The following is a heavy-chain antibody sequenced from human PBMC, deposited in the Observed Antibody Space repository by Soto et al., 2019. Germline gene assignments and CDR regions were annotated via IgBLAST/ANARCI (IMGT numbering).Heavy chain of an antibody. CDR1: GYIFTLYG. Sequence: QVQLVQSGAEVKTPGASAKVSCKASGYIFTLYGFSWVRQAPGRGLEWMGWINTYNGNPSYAEKLQGRVTMTRDTTTGTAYMELRSLVADDTAVYYCVRDPYYDMLTGYTSFDSWGQGTLVTVSS. CDR3: VRDPYYDMLTGYTSFDS. CDR2: INTYNGNP. D-gene: IGHD3-9*01. J-gene: IGHJ4*02. V-gene: IGHV1-18*04.